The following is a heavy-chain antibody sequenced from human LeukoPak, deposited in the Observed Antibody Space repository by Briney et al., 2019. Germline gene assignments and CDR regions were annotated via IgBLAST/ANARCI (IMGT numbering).Heavy chain of an antibody. CDR1: GFTFSNYA. CDR3: AKDFYDFWSGFDY. Sequence: GGSLRLSCAASGFTFSNYAMSWVRQAPGKGLEWVSTISNYVGSTYYADSVKGRFTISRDNPKSTLYLQMNSLRAEDTALYYCAKDFYDFWSGFDYWGREPWSPSPQ. V-gene: IGHV3-23*01. D-gene: IGHD3-3*01. J-gene: IGHJ4*02. CDR2: ISNYVGST.